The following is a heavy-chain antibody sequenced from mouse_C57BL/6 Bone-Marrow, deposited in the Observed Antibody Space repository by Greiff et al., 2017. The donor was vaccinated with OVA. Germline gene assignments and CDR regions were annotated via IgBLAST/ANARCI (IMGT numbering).Heavy chain of an antibody. V-gene: IGHV15-2*01. CDR1: DSEVFPIAY. Sequence: QVTLKVSGSELRSPGSSVKLSCKDFDSEVFPIAYMSWVRQKPGHGFEWIGGILPSIGRTIYGEKFEDKATLDADTLSNTAYLELNSLTSEDSAIYYCARGVYDYDGPYAMDYWGQGTSVTGSS. CDR2: ILPSIGRT. D-gene: IGHD2-4*01. CDR3: ARGVYDYDGPYAMDY. J-gene: IGHJ4*01.